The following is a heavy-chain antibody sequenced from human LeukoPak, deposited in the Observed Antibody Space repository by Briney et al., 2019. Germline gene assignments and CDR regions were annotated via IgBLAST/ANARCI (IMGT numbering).Heavy chain of an antibody. J-gene: IGHJ5*02. Sequence: GGSLRLSCAASGFTFSSYSMNWVRQPPGKGLEWVSSISSSSSYIYYADSVKGRFTISRDNAKNLLYLQMNSLRAEDTAVYYCARDRMSGYEPGRFDPWGQGTLVTVSS. CDR2: ISSSSSYI. CDR3: ARDRMSGYEPGRFDP. V-gene: IGHV3-21*01. D-gene: IGHD5-12*01. CDR1: GFTFSSYS.